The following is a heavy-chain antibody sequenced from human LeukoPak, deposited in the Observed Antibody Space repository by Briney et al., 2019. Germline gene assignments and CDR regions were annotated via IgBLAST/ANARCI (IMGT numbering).Heavy chain of an antibody. CDR1: GYTFTASA. J-gene: IGHJ4*02. CDR3: ASRPGIAVAGLDF. V-gene: IGHV1-3*04. Sequence: ASVKVSCTASGYTFTASAMHWVRRAPGQRLEWMGWINTDNGDTKYSQKFQGRVTITRDTSASTVYMEVTSLRSEDTAVYYCASRPGIAVAGLDFWGQGTLVTVSS. CDR2: INTDNGDT. D-gene: IGHD6-19*01.